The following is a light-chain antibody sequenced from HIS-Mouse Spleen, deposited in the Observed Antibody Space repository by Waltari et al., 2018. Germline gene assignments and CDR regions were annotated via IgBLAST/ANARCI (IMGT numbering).Light chain of an antibody. CDR2: GSS. CDR1: QSVSSSY. J-gene: IGKJ1*01. CDR3: QQYGSSSLT. V-gene: IGKV3-20*01. Sequence: EIVLTQSPGTLSLSPGERATLSCRASQSVSSSYLAWYQQKPGQAPRLLIYGSSSRATGSPDRFSGSGSGTDFTLTISRLEPEDFAVYYCQQYGSSSLTFGQGTKVEIK.